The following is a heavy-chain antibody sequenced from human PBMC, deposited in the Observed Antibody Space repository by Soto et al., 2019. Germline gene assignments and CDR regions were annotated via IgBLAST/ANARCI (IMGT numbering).Heavy chain of an antibody. V-gene: IGHV3-33*01. J-gene: IGHJ6*02. CDR1: GFTFSSYG. CDR3: ARLSGRRHSYYYSGMDV. Sequence: PGGSLRLSCAAFGFTFSSYGMHWVRQAPGKGLEWVAVIWYDGSNKYYADSVKGRFTISRDNSKNTLYLQMNSLRAEDTAVYYCARLSGRRHSYYYSGMDVWGQGTTVTVSS. D-gene: IGHD3-10*01. CDR2: IWYDGSNK.